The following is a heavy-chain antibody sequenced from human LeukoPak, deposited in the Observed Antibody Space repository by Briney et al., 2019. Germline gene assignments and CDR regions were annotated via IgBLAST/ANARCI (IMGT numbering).Heavy chain of an antibody. CDR1: GYTFTSYY. V-gene: IGHV1-46*01. D-gene: IGHD2-2*02. CDR2: INPGGGST. Sequence: ASVKVSCKASGYTFTSYYMHCVRQAPGQGLEWMGIINPGGGSTSYAQKFQGRVTMTRDTSTSTVYMELSSLRSEDTAVYYCAKGIVVVPAAIGLSWFDPWGQGTLVTVSS. CDR3: AKGIVVVPAAIGLSWFDP. J-gene: IGHJ5*02.